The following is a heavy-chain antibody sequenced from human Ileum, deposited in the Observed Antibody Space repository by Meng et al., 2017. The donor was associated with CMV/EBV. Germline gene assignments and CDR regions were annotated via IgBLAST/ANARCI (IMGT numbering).Heavy chain of an antibody. Sequence: GGSLRLSCAASGFTLSEYTMNWVRQAPGKGLEFVSHISSSGNNIYYADSVKGRFTISRDNAKNSLFLQMSSLRTEDTAVYYCARSRDQSTDSKYGLDVWGQGTTVTVSS. CDR1: GFTLSEYT. D-gene: IGHD2-2*01. CDR3: ARSRDQSTDSKYGLDV. CDR2: ISSSGNNI. J-gene: IGHJ6*02. V-gene: IGHV3-48*04.